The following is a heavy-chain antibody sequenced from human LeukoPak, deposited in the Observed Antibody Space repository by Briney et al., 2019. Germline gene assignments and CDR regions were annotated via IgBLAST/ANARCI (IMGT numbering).Heavy chain of an antibody. V-gene: IGHV1-8*01. J-gene: IGHJ6*03. D-gene: IGHD6-13*01. CDR1: GYTFTSYD. Sequence: ASVKVSCKASGYTFTSYDINWVRQATGQGLEWMGWMNPNSGNTGYAQKFQGRVTMTRNTSISTAYMELSSLRSEDTAVYYCARGIWYGNYYHYYYMDVWGKGTTVTVSS. CDR3: ARGIWYGNYYHYYYMDV. CDR2: MNPNSGNT.